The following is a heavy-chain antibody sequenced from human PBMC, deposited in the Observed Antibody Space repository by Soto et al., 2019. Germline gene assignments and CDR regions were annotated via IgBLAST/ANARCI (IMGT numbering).Heavy chain of an antibody. V-gene: IGHV2-5*02. D-gene: IGHD6-19*01. CDR3: AHNVVAGLGYYFDY. J-gene: IGHJ4*02. CDR1: GFSLSSTRMA. CDR2: IYWDDDK. Sequence: QITLKESGPTLVKPTQTLTLTCTFSGFSLSSTRMAVGWIRQPPGKALEWLALIYWDDDKRYSPFLKSRLTNTKDPSKNPVVLKMSHMDPVDTARYYCAHNVVAGLGYYFDYWGQGTLVTVSS.